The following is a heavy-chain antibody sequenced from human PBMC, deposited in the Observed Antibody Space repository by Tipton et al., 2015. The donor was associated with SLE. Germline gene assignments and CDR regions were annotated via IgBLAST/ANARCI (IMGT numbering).Heavy chain of an antibody. J-gene: IGHJ4*02. CDR3: AKDAIGNGAYYFDS. CDR1: GFTFSDYY. V-gene: IGHV3-11*01. CDR2: ISSSGSTI. Sequence: SLRLSCAASGFTFSDYYMSWIRQAPGKGLEWVSYISSSGSTIYYADSVKGRFTISRDNAKNSLYLQMSSLRPEDTALYHCAKDAIGNGAYYFDSWGQGTLVTVSS. D-gene: IGHD1-1*01.